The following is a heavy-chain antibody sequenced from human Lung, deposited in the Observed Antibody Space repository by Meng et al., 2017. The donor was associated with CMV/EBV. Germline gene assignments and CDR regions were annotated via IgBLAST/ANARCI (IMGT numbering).Heavy chain of an antibody. V-gene: IGHV3-74*01. D-gene: IGHD3-3*01. CDR2: TNEDGTIT. J-gene: IGHJ4*02. CDR3: TRDIGGVGDY. CDR1: GFSFSRYW. Sequence: GEXXKISCAASGFSFSRYWMHWVRQVPGEGLVWVSRTNEDGTITNYADSVKGRFTISRDNAKNTMYLQMNSLKVEDTAIYYCTRDIGGVGDYWGQGTLVTVSS.